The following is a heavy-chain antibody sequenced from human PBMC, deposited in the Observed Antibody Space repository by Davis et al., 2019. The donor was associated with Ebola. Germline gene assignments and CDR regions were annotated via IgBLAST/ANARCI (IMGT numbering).Heavy chain of an antibody. CDR3: ARVTGWSQGPDY. CDR2: IYYSGST. V-gene: IGHV4-59*08. Sequence: PGGSLRLSCAASGFTFSRSWMSWIRQPPGKGLEWIGYIYYSGSTNYNPSLKSRVTISVDTSKNQISLRLSSVTAADTAVYYCARVTGWSQGPDYWGQGTLVTVSS. CDR1: GFTFSRSW. D-gene: IGHD6-19*01. J-gene: IGHJ4*02.